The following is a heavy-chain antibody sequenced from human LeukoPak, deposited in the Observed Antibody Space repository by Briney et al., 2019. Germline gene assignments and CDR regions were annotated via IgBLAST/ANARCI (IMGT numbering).Heavy chain of an antibody. CDR2: ISGSGGST. V-gene: IGHV3-23*01. D-gene: IGHD4-11*01. Sequence: GGSLRLSCAASGFTFSSYAMSWVRQAPGKGLEWVSAISGSGGSTYYADSVKGRFTISRDNSKNTLYLQMNSLRPEDTAVYYCAKDPAATVTLRPYNWFDPWGQGTLVTVSS. J-gene: IGHJ5*02. CDR3: AKDPAATVTLRPYNWFDP. CDR1: GFTFSSYA.